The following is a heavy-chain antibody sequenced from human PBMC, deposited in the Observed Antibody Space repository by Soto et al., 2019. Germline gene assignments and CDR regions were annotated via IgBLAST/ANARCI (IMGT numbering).Heavy chain of an antibody. Sequence: SVKVSCKASGYTFNTYGISWVRQAPGQGLEWMGWISVYNGDTNYAQKFRGRVTLTTDTSTSTAYMELRSLTSDDTAVYYCARDLGYCSAGSSYPEYFHHWGQGTLVTVSS. CDR3: ARDLGYCSAGSSYPEYFHH. CDR2: ISVYNGDT. J-gene: IGHJ1*01. V-gene: IGHV1-18*01. CDR1: GYTFNTYG. D-gene: IGHD2-15*01.